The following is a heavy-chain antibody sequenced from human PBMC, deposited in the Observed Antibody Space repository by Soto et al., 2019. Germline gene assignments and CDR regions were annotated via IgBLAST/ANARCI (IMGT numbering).Heavy chain of an antibody. V-gene: IGHV1-18*01. D-gene: IGHD1-26*01. J-gene: IGHJ6*02. CDR3: ARDSRSGSLYYYDGMDV. Sequence: QVPLVQSGAEVKKPGASVKVSCKASGYTFTSYGISWVRQAPGQGLEWMGWISAYNGNTNYAQKLQGRVTMTTDTSTSTAYMELRSLRSDDTAVYYCARDSRSGSLYYYDGMDVWGQGTTVTVSS. CDR2: ISAYNGNT. CDR1: GYTFTSYG.